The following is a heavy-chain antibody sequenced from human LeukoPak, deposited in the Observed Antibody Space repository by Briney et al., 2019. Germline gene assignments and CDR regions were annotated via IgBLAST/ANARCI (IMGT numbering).Heavy chain of an antibody. CDR2: TYNRSKWYN. V-gene: IGHV6-1*01. CDR3: ARDFPIVGAPDGFDI. CDR1: WDSVSSYSAA. J-gene: IGHJ3*02. D-gene: IGHD1-26*01. Sequence: SQTLSPTCAISWDSVSSYSAAWNWIPQSPSRGPEWLGRTYNRSKWYNDYAVSVKSRITINPDTSKNQFSLQLNSVTPEDTAVYYGARDFPIVGAPDGFDIWGQGTMVTVSS.